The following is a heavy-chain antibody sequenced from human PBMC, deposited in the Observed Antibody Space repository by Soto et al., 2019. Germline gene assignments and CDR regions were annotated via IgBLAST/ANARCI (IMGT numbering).Heavy chain of an antibody. J-gene: IGHJ4*02. D-gene: IGHD3-22*01. CDR2: ISYDGSNK. CDR1: GFTFSSYA. V-gene: IGHV3-30-3*01. CDR3: ARGIVGDIMRFDY. Sequence: QVQLVESGGGVVQPGRSLRLSCAASGFTFSSYAMHWVRQAPGKGLEWVAVISYDGSNKYYADSVKGRFTISRDNSKNTLYLQMNSLRAEDTAVYYCARGIVGDIMRFDYWGQGTLVTVSS.